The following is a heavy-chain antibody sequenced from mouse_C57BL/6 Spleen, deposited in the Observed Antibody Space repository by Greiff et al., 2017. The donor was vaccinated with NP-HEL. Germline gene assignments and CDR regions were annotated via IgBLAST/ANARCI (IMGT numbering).Heavy chain of an antibody. D-gene: IGHD2-4*01. V-gene: IGHV3-6*01. J-gene: IGHJ2*01. CDR1: GYSITSGYY. Sequence: ESGPGLVKPSQSLSLTCSVTGYSITSGYYWNWIRQFPGNKLEWMGYISYDGSNNYNPSLKNRISITRDTSKNQFFLKLNSVTTEDTATYYCAREGDYEGYWGQGTTLTVSS. CDR3: AREGDYEGY. CDR2: ISYDGSN.